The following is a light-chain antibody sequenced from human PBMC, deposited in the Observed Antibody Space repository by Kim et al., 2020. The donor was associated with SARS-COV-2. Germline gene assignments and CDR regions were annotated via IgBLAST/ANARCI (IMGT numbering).Light chain of an antibody. CDR2: QDN. Sequence: SYELTQPPSVSVSPGQTASFTCSGDKLGDKYAYWYQQKPGQSPVVVIYQDNKRPSGIPERFSGSNSGNTATLTISGTQAMDDADYYCQAWDSSTGVFGGGTQLTVL. CDR3: QAWDSSTGV. CDR1: KLGDKY. V-gene: IGLV3-1*01. J-gene: IGLJ3*02.